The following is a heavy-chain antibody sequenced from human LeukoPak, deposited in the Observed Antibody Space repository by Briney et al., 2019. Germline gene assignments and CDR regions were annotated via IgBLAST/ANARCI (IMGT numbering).Heavy chain of an antibody. Sequence: GGSLRLSCSASGFTFSSYAMHWGRQAPGKGLEYVSAISSNGGSTYYADSVKGRFTISRDNSKNTLYLQMSSLRAEDTAVYYCVKDGSRSGSYSGILDYWGQGTLVTVSS. V-gene: IGHV3-64D*06. CDR1: GFTFSSYA. D-gene: IGHD1-26*01. CDR3: VKDGSRSGSYSGILDY. CDR2: ISSNGGST. J-gene: IGHJ4*02.